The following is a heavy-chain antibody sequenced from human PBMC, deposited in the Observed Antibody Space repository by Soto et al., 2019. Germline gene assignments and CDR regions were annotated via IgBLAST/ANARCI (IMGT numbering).Heavy chain of an antibody. CDR1: GFTFSSYT. D-gene: IGHD1-26*01. Sequence: GGSLRVSCAASGFTFSSYTMNWVRQAPGKGLEWVSSISSSSTYIYYADSVKGRFTISRDNAKNSLYLQMNSLRAEDTAMYYCASYGYSGSYYLLWGQVPLVPVSP. CDR3: ASYGYSGSYYLL. V-gene: IGHV3-21*06. CDR2: ISSSSTYI. J-gene: IGHJ4*02.